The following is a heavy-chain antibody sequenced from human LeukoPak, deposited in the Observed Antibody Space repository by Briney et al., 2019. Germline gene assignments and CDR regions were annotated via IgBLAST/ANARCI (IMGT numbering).Heavy chain of an antibody. Sequence: GGSLRLSCAASGFTFDDYAMHWVRQAPGKGLEWVSLISGDGGSTYYADSVKGRFTISRDNSKKSLYLQMNSLRTEDTALYYCAKDQRGYSYGMDAFDIWGQGTMVTVSS. CDR1: GFTFDDYA. D-gene: IGHD5-18*01. CDR3: AKDQRGYSYGMDAFDI. V-gene: IGHV3-43*02. J-gene: IGHJ3*02. CDR2: ISGDGGST.